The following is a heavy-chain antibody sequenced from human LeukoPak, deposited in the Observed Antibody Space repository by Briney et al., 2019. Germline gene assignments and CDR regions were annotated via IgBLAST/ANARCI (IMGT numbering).Heavy chain of an antibody. Sequence: GESLKISCKGSGYSFTSYWIGWVRHMPGKGLEWLGIIYPGDSDTRYSPSFQGQVTISADKSISTAYLQWSSLKASDTAMYYCARRRYPGHSSGRDAFDIWGQGTMVTVSS. CDR2: IYPGDSDT. CDR3: ARRRYPGHSSGRDAFDI. J-gene: IGHJ3*02. V-gene: IGHV5-51*01. D-gene: IGHD6-19*01. CDR1: GYSFTSYW.